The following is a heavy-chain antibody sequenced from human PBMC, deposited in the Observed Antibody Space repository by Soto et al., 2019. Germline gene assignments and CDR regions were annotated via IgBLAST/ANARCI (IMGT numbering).Heavy chain of an antibody. Sequence: GGSLRLSCSASGFTFSNSGMHWVRQAPGKGLEYVSAISRNGGSTYYADSVKGRFTISRDNSKNTLYLQMSSLRSEDAAVHYCVKGADSSVWYDYWGQGTLVTVSSGMDVWGQGTTVTVSS. CDR2: ISRNGGST. J-gene: IGHJ6*02. CDR3: VKGADSSVWYDYWGQGTLVTVSSGMDV. D-gene: IGHD6-13*01. V-gene: IGHV3-64D*08. CDR1: GFTFSNSG.